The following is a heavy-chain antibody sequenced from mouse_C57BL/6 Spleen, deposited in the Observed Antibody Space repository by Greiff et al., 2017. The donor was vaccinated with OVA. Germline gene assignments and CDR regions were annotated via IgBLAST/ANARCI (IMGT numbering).Heavy chain of an antibody. CDR2: IHPNSGST. J-gene: IGHJ3*01. CDR1: GYTFTSYW. D-gene: IGHD1-1*01. Sequence: VQLQQSGAELVKPGASVKLSCKASGYTFTSYWMHWVKQRPGQGLEWIGMIHPNSGSTNYNEKFTSKATLTVDKSSSTAYMQLSSLTSGDSAVYYCAISSITTVVAVGFAYWGQGTLVTVSA. CDR3: AISSITTVVAVGFAY. V-gene: IGHV1-64*01.